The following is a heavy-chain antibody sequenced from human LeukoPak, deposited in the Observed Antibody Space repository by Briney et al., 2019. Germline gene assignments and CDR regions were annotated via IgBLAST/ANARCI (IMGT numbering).Heavy chain of an antibody. V-gene: IGHV3-48*04. D-gene: IGHD2-8*01. J-gene: IGHJ6*03. Sequence: GGSLRLSCAASGFTFSSYSMNWVRQAPGKGLEWVSYISSSSSTIYYADSVKGRFTISRDNAKNSLYLQMNSLRAGDTAVYYCARVSVLMVYAGDWYYMDVWGKGTTVTVSS. CDR1: GFTFSSYS. CDR2: ISSSSSTI. CDR3: ARVSVLMVYAGDWYYMDV.